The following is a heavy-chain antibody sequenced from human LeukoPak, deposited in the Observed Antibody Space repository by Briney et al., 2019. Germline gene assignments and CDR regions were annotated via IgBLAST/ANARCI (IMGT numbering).Heavy chain of an antibody. J-gene: IGHJ5*02. CDR2: IKQDGSEK. D-gene: IGHD3-3*01. Sequence: GGSLRLSCAASGFTFSSYWMSWVRQAPGKGLEWVANIKQDGSEKYYVDSVKGRFTISRDNSKNTLYLQMNSLRAEDTAVYYCARGGSGYSSNWFDPWGQGTLVTVSS. CDR1: GFTFSSYW. CDR3: ARGGSGYSSNWFDP. V-gene: IGHV3-7*01.